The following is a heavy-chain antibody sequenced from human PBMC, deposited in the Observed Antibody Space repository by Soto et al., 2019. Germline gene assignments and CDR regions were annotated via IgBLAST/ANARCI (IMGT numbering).Heavy chain of an antibody. V-gene: IGHV1-18*01. Sequence: QVQLVQSGTEVKKPGASVKVSCKASGYTFTNYGVNWVQQAPGQGLEWMGWISAHNGNTYYVQKLKGRVPMTTDTSTNTAYLELRSLRSDDTAVYYCARESWQWLDSWRQGTLVTISP. D-gene: IGHD3-10*01. J-gene: IGHJ5*01. CDR2: ISAHNGNT. CDR1: GYTFTNYG. CDR3: ARESWQWLDS.